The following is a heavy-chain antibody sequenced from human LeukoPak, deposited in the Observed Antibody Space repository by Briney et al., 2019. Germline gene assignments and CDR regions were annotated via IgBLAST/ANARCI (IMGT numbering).Heavy chain of an antibody. V-gene: IGHV3-48*04. CDR2: ISSSGSTI. D-gene: IGHD6-19*01. CDR3: VKDSGSSGRDPSFDH. J-gene: IGHJ4*02. Sequence: GGSLRLSCAAFGFTFSNYAMHWVRQAPGKGLEWVSYISSSGSTIYYADSVKGRFTISRDNAKNSLYLQMNSLRAEDMALYYCVKDSGSSGRDPSFDHWGQGTLVTVSS. CDR1: GFTFSNYA.